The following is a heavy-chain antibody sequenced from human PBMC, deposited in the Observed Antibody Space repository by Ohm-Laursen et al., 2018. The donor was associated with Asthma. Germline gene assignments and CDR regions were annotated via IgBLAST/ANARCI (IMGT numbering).Heavy chain of an antibody. Sequence: TLSLTCAVSGGSLSGYPWSWVRQPPGRELEWIAYMDSSGGANYNPSLQSRVTLSIDTSKNQVSLRLSSVTAADTALYFCARLDWAQSMFDSWGQGTLVIVSS. J-gene: IGHJ4*02. CDR2: MDSSGGA. V-gene: IGHV4-59*01. CDR1: GGSLSGYP. D-gene: IGHD3-9*01. CDR3: ARLDWAQSMFDS.